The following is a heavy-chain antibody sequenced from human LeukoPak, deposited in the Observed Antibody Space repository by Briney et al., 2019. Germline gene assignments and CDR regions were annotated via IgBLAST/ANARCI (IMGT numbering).Heavy chain of an antibody. J-gene: IGHJ5*02. CDR2: IYTSGST. V-gene: IGHV4-4*07. CDR1: GGSISSDY. Sequence: PSETLSLTCTVSGGSISSDYWSWIRQPDGKGLEWIGRIYTSGSTNYNPSLKSRVSMSVDTSTNQFSLKLSSVTAADTAVYYCARDSLVHPNRWVDPWGQGTLVTVSS. CDR3: ARDSLVHPNRWVDP. D-gene: IGHD6-13*01.